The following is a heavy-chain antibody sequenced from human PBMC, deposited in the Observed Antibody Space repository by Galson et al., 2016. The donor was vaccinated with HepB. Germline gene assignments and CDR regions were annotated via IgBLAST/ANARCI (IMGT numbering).Heavy chain of an antibody. J-gene: IGHJ4*02. V-gene: IGHV5-51*03. CDR3: ARRAITGYCSFGTCPPDS. CDR2: IYPGDSDT. D-gene: IGHD2-15*01. CDR1: GYSFSAYW. Sequence: QSGAEVTKPGESLKISCKGSGYSFSAYWIAWVRQTPGKGLEWTGIIYPGDSDTRYSPSFQGQVTISADESINTAYLQGSSLKGAETAVNYCARRAITGYCSFGTCPPDSWGQGALVTVSS.